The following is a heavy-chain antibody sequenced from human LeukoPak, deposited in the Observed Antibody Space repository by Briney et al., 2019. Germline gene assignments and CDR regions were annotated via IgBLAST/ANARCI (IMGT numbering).Heavy chain of an antibody. CDR1: GFTFSSYA. V-gene: IGHV3-30-3*01. D-gene: IGHD3-22*01. CDR2: ISYDGSNK. CDR3: ARDPDYYDSSGYSHDYYYGMDV. J-gene: IGHJ6*02. Sequence: GGSLRLSCAASGFTFSSYAMHWVRQAPGKGLEWVAVISYDGSNKYYADSVKGRFTISRDNSKNTLYLQMNSLRAEDTAVYYCARDPDYYDSSGYSHDYYYGMDVWGQGTTVTVSS.